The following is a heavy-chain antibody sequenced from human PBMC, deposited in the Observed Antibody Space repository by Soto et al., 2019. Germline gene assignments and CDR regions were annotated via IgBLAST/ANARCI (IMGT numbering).Heavy chain of an antibody. V-gene: IGHV3-21*01. CDR2: ISTSSRYI. CDR1: GFTFSSNS. J-gene: IGHJ3*02. CDR3: ARDDMGYSSSSAAFDI. Sequence: PGGSLRLSCAASGFTFSSNSMNWVRQAPGKGLEWVSFISTSSRYIYFADSVKGRFTISRDNAKNSLYLQMTSLRAEDTAVYYCARDDMGYSSSSAAFDIWGQGTMVTVSS. D-gene: IGHD6-6*01.